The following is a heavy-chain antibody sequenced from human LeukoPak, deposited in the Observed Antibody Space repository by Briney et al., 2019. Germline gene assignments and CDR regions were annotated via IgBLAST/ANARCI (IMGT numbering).Heavy chain of an antibody. J-gene: IGHJ3*02. CDR1: GGSIGSYY. CDR3: ARQRDYADYLDAFDI. Sequence: SETLSLTCTVSGGSIGSYYWSWIRQPPGKGLEWIGFIYVSGSTNYNPSLKSRLTISQDTSKNQFSLKLSSVTAADTAVYYCARQRDYADYLDAFDIWGQGIMVTVSS. D-gene: IGHD4-17*01. V-gene: IGHV4-59*08. CDR2: IYVSGST.